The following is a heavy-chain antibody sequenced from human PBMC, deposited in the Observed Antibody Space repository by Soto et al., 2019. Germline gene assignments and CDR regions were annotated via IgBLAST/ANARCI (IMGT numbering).Heavy chain of an antibody. D-gene: IGHD5-12*01. V-gene: IGHV3-23*01. CDR3: AKKEGDGYIYGYYYYYGMAV. Sequence: GRPLRVPCAASGFTFGTYGRRWFRQATVNGLEWVSAITGSGDRTYYADYVKGRFTISRDNSKNTLHLLMNNLRAEDTAVYFCAKKEGDGYIYGYYYYYGMAVWRQGTTVTVSS. CDR1: GFTFGTYG. J-gene: IGHJ6*02. CDR2: ITGSGDRT.